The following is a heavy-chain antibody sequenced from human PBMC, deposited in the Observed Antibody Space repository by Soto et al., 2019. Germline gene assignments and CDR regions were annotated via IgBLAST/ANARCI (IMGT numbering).Heavy chain of an antibody. V-gene: IGHV4-30-2*01. CDR1: GGSISSGGYS. D-gene: IGHD5-18*01. J-gene: IGHJ3*02. CDR3: ARHNTASEAFDI. CDR2: IYHSGST. Sequence: QLQLQESGSGLVKPSQTLSLTCAVSGGSISSGGYSWSWLRQPPGKGLEWIGYIYHSGSTYYNPSLKSRVTISVDRCKNQFSLKLRSVTAADTAVYYCARHNTASEAFDIWGQGTMVTVSS.